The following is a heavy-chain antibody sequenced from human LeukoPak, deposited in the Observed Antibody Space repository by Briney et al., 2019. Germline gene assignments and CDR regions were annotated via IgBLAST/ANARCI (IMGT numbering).Heavy chain of an antibody. Sequence: ASVKVSCKASGYTFTTYYIHWVRQAPGQGLEWMGWISAYNGNTNYAQKLQGRVTMTTDTSTSTAYMELRSLRSDDTAVYYCARDHSGSYPNWGQGTLVTVSS. J-gene: IGHJ4*02. D-gene: IGHD1-26*01. CDR1: GYTFTTYY. CDR2: ISAYNGNT. CDR3: ARDHSGSYPN. V-gene: IGHV1-18*04.